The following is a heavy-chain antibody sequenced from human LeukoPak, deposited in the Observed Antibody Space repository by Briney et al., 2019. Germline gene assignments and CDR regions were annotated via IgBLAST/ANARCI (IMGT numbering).Heavy chain of an antibody. D-gene: IGHD1-14*01. J-gene: IGHJ4*02. CDR3: ARDLTASNYVDY. CDR1: GYTFTGYY. V-gene: IGHV1-2*02. Sequence: VSVKVSCKASGYTFTGYYMHWVRQAPGQGLEWMGWINPNSGGTNYAQKFQGRVTMTRDTSISTAYMELSRLRSDDTAVYYCARDLTASNYVDYWGQGTLLTVSS. CDR2: INPNSGGT.